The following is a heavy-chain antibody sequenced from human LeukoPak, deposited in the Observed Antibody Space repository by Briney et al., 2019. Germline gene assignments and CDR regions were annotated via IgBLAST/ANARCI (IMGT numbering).Heavy chain of an antibody. CDR1: GFTVSSNY. J-gene: IGHJ6*02. CDR3: ARGLRSGTYGMDV. D-gene: IGHD3-10*02. V-gene: IGHV3-66*01. CDR2: IYSGGST. Sequence: GGSLRLSCAASGFTVSSNYMSWVRQAPGKGLEWVSVIYSGGSTYYADSVKGRLTIPRDNSKNTLYLQMNSLRAEDTAVYYCARGLRSGTYGMDVWRQGTTVTVSS.